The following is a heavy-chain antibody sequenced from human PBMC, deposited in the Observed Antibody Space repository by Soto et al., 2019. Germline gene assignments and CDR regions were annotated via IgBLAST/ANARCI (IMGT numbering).Heavy chain of an antibody. J-gene: IGHJ3*02. Sequence: ASVKVSCKASGYTFTSYGISWVRQAPGQGLEWMGWISAYNGNTNYAQKLQGRVTMTTDTSTSTAYMELRSLRSGDTAVYYCALIITMVRGVIITTDAFDIWGKGTMVTV. D-gene: IGHD3-10*01. CDR2: ISAYNGNT. CDR1: GYTFTSYG. V-gene: IGHV1-18*01. CDR3: ALIITMVRGVIITTDAFDI.